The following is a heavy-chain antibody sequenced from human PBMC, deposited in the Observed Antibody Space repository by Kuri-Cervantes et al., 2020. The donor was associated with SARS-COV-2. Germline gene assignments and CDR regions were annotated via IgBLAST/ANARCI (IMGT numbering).Heavy chain of an antibody. CDR2: IYYSGST. Sequence: SETLSLTCAVSGYSISSGYYWGWIRQPPGKGLEWIGYIYYSGSTNYNPSLKSRVTISVDTSKNQFSLKLSSVTAADTAVYYCAREITYYYGSGSMGGWFDPWGQGTLVTVSS. D-gene: IGHD3-10*01. V-gene: IGHV4-61*01. J-gene: IGHJ5*02. CDR3: AREITYYYGSGSMGGWFDP. CDR1: GYSISSGYY.